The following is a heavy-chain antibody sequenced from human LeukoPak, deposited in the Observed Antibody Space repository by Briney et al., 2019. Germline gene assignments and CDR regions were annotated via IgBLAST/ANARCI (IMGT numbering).Heavy chain of an antibody. CDR1: GGSFSGYY. V-gene: IGHV4-34*01. D-gene: IGHD5-18*01. CDR3: ARGLKRKQLWVASLDY. Sequence: PSETLSLTCAVYGGSFSGYYWSWIRQPPGKGLEWIGEINHSGSTNYSPSLKSRVTISVDTSKNQFSLKLSSVTAADTAVYYCARGLKRKQLWVASLDYWGQGTLVTVSS. J-gene: IGHJ4*02. CDR2: INHSGST.